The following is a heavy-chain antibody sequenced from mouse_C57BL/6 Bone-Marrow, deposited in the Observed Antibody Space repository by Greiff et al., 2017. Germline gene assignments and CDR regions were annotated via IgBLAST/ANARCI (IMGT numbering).Heavy chain of an antibody. CDR3: IYGIFAWFAY. J-gene: IGHJ3*01. V-gene: IGHV1-69*01. CDR2: IDPSDSYT. Sequence: QVQLQQPGAELVMPGASVKLSCKASGYTFTSYWMHWVKQRPGQGLEWIGEIDPSDSYTNYNQKFKGKSTLTVDKSSSTAYMQLSSLTSEDSAVYYWIYGIFAWFAYWGQGTLVTVSA. D-gene: IGHD2-1*01. CDR1: GYTFTSYW.